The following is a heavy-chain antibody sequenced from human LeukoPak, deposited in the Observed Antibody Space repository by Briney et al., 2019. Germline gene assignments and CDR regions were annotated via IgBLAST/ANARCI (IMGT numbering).Heavy chain of an antibody. CDR1: GYTFTSYD. CDR3: VSFGTTPGLIDYYYYGMDV. CDR2: MNPNSGNT. Sequence: ASVKVSCKASGYTFTSYDINWVRQATGQGLEWMGWMNPNSGNTGYAQKFQGRVTMTRNTSISTAYMELSSLRSEDTAVYYCVSFGTTPGLIDYYYYGMDVWGQGTTVTVSS. D-gene: IGHD1-7*01. V-gene: IGHV1-8*01. J-gene: IGHJ6*02.